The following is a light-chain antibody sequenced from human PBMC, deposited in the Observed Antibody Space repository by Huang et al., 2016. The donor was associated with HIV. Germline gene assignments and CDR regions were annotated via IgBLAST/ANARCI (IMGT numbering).Light chain of an antibody. CDR1: QSVSSN. V-gene: IGKV3-15*01. Sequence: EIVMTQSPATLSVSPGERATLSCRASQSVSSNLAWYQQKPGQAPRLLLYGASTRDTGIPARFSGSGSGTEFTLTISSLQSEDFAVYYCQQYNNWPPLTFGGGTKVEIK. J-gene: IGKJ4*01. CDR2: GAS. CDR3: QQYNNWPPLT.